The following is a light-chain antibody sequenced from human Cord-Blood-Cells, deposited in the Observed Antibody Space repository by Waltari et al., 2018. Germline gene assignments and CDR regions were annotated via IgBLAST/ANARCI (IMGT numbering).Light chain of an antibody. Sequence: IQLTQSPSSLSASVGDRATITCRASQGISSYLAWYQQKPGKAPKLLIYAASSLQSGVPSRFSGSGSGTDFTLTISSLQSEDFATYYCQQYYSFPWTFGQGTKVEIK. V-gene: IGKV1-9*01. CDR3: QQYYSFPWT. CDR2: AAS. J-gene: IGKJ1*01. CDR1: QGISSY.